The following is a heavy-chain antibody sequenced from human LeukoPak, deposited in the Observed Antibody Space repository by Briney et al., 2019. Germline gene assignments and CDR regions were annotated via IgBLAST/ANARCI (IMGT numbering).Heavy chain of an antibody. CDR2: IYFSGST. D-gene: IGHD3-3*01. CDR3: ARRLYNFWIDYRDAFDI. J-gene: IGHJ3*02. Sequence: PSETLSLTCTVSGGSISGHFWSWLRQPPGKGLERIGYIYFSGSTNYNPSLESRVTISVETSKNQFSLNLTSVTAADTAVYYCARRLYNFWIDYRDAFDIWGQGTMVSVSS. V-gene: IGHV4-59*11. CDR1: GGSISGHF.